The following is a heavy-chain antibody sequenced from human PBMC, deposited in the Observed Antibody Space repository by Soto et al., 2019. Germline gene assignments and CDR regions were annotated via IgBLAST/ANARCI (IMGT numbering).Heavy chain of an antibody. CDR1: GGSISSGGYY. V-gene: IGHV4-31*03. Sequence: PSETLSLTCTVSGGSISSGGYYWSWIRQHPGKGLEWIGYIYYSGSTYYNPSLKSRVTISVDTSKNQFSLKLSSVTAADTAVYYCARELSTNGVENYFDYWGQGTLVTVSS. J-gene: IGHJ4*02. D-gene: IGHD2-8*01. CDR3: ARELSTNGVENYFDY. CDR2: IYYSGST.